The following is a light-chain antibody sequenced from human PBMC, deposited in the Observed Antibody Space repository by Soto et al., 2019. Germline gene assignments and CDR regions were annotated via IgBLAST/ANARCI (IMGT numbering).Light chain of an antibody. CDR2: DAS. J-gene: IGKJ3*01. Sequence: DIQMTQSPSTLSASVGDRVTITCRASQSISRSLAWYQQKPGKAPSLLIYDASSLEGGVPSRFSGSGFWTEFTLTLTNLQPADFATYYCQQYSDFLISFGPGTTVDFK. CDR3: QQYSDFLIS. V-gene: IGKV1-5*01. CDR1: QSISRS.